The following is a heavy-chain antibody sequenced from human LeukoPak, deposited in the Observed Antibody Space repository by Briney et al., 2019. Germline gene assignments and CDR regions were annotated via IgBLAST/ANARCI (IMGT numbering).Heavy chain of an antibody. CDR1: GYTFTSYA. CDR2: IIPILGIA. CDR3: ATRRWSGTVWMIDAFDI. D-gene: IGHD2-15*01. V-gene: IGHV1-69*04. J-gene: IGHJ3*02. Sequence: SVKVSCKASGYTFTSYAISWVRQAPGQGLEWMGRIIPILGIANYAQKFQGRVTMTEDTSTDTAYMELSSLRSEDTAVYYCATRRWSGTVWMIDAFDIWGQGTMVTVSS.